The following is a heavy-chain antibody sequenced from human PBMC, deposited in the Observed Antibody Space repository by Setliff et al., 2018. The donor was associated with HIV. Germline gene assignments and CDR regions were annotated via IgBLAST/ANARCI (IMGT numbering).Heavy chain of an antibody. D-gene: IGHD3-3*01. CDR3: MRGRSITIFGVAYFDF. CDR2: GYHSGTT. Sequence: SETLSLTCAVSGYSISTAYYWGWIRQPPGKGLEWSGSGYHSGTTYYNPSLKRLVTISVDMSNNQFSLKVTSVTAADTAVYYCMRGRSITIFGVAYFDFWGQGTQVTVSS. V-gene: IGHV4-38-2*01. J-gene: IGHJ4*02. CDR1: GYSISTAYY.